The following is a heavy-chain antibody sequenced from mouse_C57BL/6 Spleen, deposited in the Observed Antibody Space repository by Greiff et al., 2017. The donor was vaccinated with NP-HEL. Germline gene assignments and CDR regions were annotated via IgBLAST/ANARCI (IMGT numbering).Heavy chain of an antibody. CDR1: GISITTGNYR. V-gene: IGHV3-5*01. D-gene: IGHD2-3*01. CDR3: ARDEGYYDYYAMDY. Sequence: EVQLQESGPGLVKPSQTVFLTCTVTGISITTGNYRWSWIRQFPGNKLEWIGYIYYSGTITYNPSLTSRTTITRDTPKNQFFLEMNSLTAEDTATYYCARDEGYYDYYAMDYWGQGTSVTVSS. J-gene: IGHJ4*01. CDR2: IYYSGTI.